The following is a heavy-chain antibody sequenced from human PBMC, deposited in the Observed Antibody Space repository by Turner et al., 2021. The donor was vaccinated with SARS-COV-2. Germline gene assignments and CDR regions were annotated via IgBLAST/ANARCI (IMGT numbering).Heavy chain of an antibody. CDR2: MNINSGNT. J-gene: IGHJ4*02. CDR3: ARETQELWRTVYY. CDR1: GYTFTSYD. D-gene: IGHD1-7*01. Sequence: QVQLVPSGADVREPRASVKVSCKSSGYTFTSYDINWVRQATGQGLEWMGWMNINSGNTGYAHRFQDRVTMTSNTSISTAYMELSSLTSEDTAVYFCARETQELWRTVYYSGQGPLAT. V-gene: IGHV1-8*01.